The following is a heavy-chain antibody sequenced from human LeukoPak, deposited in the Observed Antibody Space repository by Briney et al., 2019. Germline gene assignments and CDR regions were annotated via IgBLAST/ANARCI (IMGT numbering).Heavy chain of an antibody. V-gene: IGHV4-59*01. Sequence: SETLSLTCTVSGGSISSYYWSWIRQPPGKGLEWIGYIYYSGSTNYNPSLKSRVTISVDTSKNQFSLKLSSVTAADTAVYYCARGLRRGYYDSSGYYGSYYFDYWGQGTLVTVSS. CDR2: IYYSGST. J-gene: IGHJ4*02. D-gene: IGHD3-22*01. CDR1: GGSISSYY. CDR3: ARGLRRGYYDSSGYYGSYYFDY.